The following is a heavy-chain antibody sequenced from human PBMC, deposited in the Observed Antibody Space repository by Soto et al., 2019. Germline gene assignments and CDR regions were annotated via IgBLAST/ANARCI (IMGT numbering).Heavy chain of an antibody. CDR1: GFTFDDYA. V-gene: IGHV3-9*01. Sequence: EVQLEESGGALVQPGRSLRLSCAASGFTFDDYAMYWVRQVLGKGLEWVSSISWNSGNIDYADSVKGRFTTSRDNAKNCLYLQMNSLRPEDTALYYCVRSKGGYSYGTPFDYWGQGTLVTVSS. CDR2: ISWNSGNI. D-gene: IGHD5-18*01. CDR3: VRSKGGYSYGTPFDY. J-gene: IGHJ4*02.